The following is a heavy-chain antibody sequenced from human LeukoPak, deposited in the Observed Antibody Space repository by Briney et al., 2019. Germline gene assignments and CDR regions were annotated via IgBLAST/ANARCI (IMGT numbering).Heavy chain of an antibody. Sequence: PGGSLRLSCAASGFTFDDYAMHWVRQAPGKGLEWVSGISWNSGSIGYADSVKGRFTISRDNAKNSLYLQMNSLRAEDMALYYCAKARNYYDSSGYSAAFDIWGQGTMVTVSS. CDR2: ISWNSGSI. CDR1: GFTFDDYA. V-gene: IGHV3-9*03. D-gene: IGHD3-22*01. CDR3: AKARNYYDSSGYSAAFDI. J-gene: IGHJ3*02.